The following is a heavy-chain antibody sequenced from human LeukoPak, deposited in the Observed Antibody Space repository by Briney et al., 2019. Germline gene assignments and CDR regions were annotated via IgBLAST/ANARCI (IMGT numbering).Heavy chain of an antibody. CDR3: ARGAVATRHPYYYYYMDV. D-gene: IGHD2-21*02. Sequence: ASVKVSCKASGYTFTSYYMHWVRQAPGQGLEWMGIINPSGGSTSYAQKFQGRVTMTRDMSTSTVYMELRSLRAEDTAVYYCARGAVATRHPYYYYYMDVWGKGTTVTVSS. J-gene: IGHJ6*03. CDR1: GYTFTSYY. CDR2: INPSGGST. V-gene: IGHV1-46*01.